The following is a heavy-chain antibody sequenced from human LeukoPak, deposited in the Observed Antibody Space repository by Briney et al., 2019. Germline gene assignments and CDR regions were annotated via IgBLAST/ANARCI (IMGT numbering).Heavy chain of an antibody. J-gene: IGHJ4*02. D-gene: IGHD2-21*02. CDR1: GGSIRSYY. CDR2: IYYTGST. CDR3: ARAGTGDCFDY. Sequence: PSETLSLTCTVSGGSIRSYYWSWIRQPPGKGLEWIGYIYYTGSTNYNPSPKSRVSTSVDTSKNQFFLKLSSVTAADTAVYYCARAGTGDCFDYWGQGTLVTVSS. V-gene: IGHV4-59*01.